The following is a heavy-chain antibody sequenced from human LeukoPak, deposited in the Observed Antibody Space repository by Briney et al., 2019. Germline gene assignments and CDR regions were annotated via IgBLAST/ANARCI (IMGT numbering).Heavy chain of an antibody. CDR3: ARQPGSSGWSGWFDP. CDR2: IYPGGCDT. CDR1: GCSFTSYW. D-gene: IGHD6-19*01. V-gene: IGHV5-51*01. Sequence: GEALKISCKGSGCSFTSYWIGWVRQMPGKGLEWMGIIYPGGCDTRYSPSFQGQVPISAAKSISTASLQWSSLQASATAMYYCARQPGSSGWSGWFDPWGQGTLVTVSS. J-gene: IGHJ5*02.